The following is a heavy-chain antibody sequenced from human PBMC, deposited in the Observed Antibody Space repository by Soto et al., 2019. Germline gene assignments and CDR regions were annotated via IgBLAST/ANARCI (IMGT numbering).Heavy chain of an antibody. J-gene: IGHJ4*02. D-gene: IGHD2-21*02. Sequence: PSETLSLTCTVSGGSISSGGYYWSWIRQPPGKGLEWIGYIYYSGSTNYNPSLKSRVTISVDTSKNQFSLKLSSVTAADTAVYYCARHRYCGGDCYNIDYWGQGTLVTVSS. CDR3: ARHRYCGGDCYNIDY. V-gene: IGHV4-61*08. CDR2: IYYSGST. CDR1: GGSISSGGYY.